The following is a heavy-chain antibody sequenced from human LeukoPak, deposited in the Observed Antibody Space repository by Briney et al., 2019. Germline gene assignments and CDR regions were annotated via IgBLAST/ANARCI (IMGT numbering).Heavy chain of an antibody. D-gene: IGHD4-17*01. Sequence: GSSVKVSCKXSGGTFSSYAISWVRQTPGQGLEWMGGIIPIFGTANYAQKFQGRVTITTDESTSTAYMELSSLRSEDTAVYYCARVPDGDYPLYYYYMDVWGKGTTVTVSS. CDR1: GGTFSSYA. J-gene: IGHJ6*03. CDR2: IIPIFGTA. V-gene: IGHV1-69*05. CDR3: ARVPDGDYPLYYYYMDV.